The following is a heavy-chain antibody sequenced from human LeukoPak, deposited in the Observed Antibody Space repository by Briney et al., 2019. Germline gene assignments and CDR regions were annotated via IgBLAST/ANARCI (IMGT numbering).Heavy chain of an antibody. Sequence: VASVKVSCKASGYTFTGYYMHWVRQAPGQGLEWMGRINPNSGGTNYAQKFQGRVTMTRDTSISTAYMELSRLRSDDTAVYYCARDRRDDYYDTAEVGYFQHWGQGTLVTVSS. CDR1: GYTFTGYY. CDR2: INPNSGGT. J-gene: IGHJ1*01. V-gene: IGHV1-2*06. CDR3: ARDRRDDYYDTAEVGYFQH. D-gene: IGHD3-22*01.